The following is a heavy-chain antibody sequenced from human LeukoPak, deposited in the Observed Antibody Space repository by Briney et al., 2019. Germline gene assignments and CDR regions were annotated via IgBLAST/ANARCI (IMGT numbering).Heavy chain of an antibody. D-gene: IGHD4-17*01. Sequence: PGGSLRLSCAASGFSFSNTWMSWVRQAPGKGLEWVGRIKSKTDGGTTDYAAPVKGRFTISRDDSKNTLYLQMNSLKTEDTAVYYCTTESPGGDYVGYYYYYGMDVWGQGTTVTVSS. V-gene: IGHV3-15*01. J-gene: IGHJ6*02. CDR2: IKSKTDGGTT. CDR3: TTESPGGDYVGYYYYYGMDV. CDR1: GFSFSNTW.